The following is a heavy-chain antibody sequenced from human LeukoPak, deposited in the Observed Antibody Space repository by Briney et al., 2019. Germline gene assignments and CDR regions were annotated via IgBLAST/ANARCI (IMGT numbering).Heavy chain of an antibody. V-gene: IGHV1-8*03. CDR2: MNPNSGNT. Sequence: ASMKVSCKASGYTFTSYVNWVRQATGQGLEWMGWMNPNSGNTGYAQKFQGRVTITRNTSISTAYMELSSLRSEDTAVYYCASRGNLKAFDIWGQGTMVTVSS. J-gene: IGHJ3*02. CDR3: ASRGNLKAFDI. D-gene: IGHD2/OR15-2a*01. CDR1: GYTFTSYV.